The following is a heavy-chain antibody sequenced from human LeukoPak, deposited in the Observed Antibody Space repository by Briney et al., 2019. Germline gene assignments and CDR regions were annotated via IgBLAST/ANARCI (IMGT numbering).Heavy chain of an antibody. V-gene: IGHV1-69*06. Sequence: GASVKVSCKASGYTFTSYAMNWVRQAPGQGLEWMGGIIPIFGTTNYAQKFQGRVTITADKSTSTAYMDLSSLRSEDTAVYYCARPTDYYDSSGYDYWGQGTLVTVSS. CDR3: ARPTDYYDSSGYDY. J-gene: IGHJ4*02. CDR1: GYTFTSYA. D-gene: IGHD3-22*01. CDR2: IIPIFGTT.